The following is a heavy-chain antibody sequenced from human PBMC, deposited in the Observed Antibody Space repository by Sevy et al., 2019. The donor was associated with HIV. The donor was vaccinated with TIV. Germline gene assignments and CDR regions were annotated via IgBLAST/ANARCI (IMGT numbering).Heavy chain of an antibody. CDR1: GGSISSGDYY. V-gene: IGHV4-30-4*01. CDR3: ARGLVLSENWFDP. J-gene: IGHJ5*02. D-gene: IGHD2-2*01. CDR2: IYYSGST. Sequence: SETLSVTCTVSGGSISSGDYYWSWIRQPPGKGLEWIGYIYYSGSTYYNPSLKSRVTISVDTSKNQFSLKLSSVTAADTAVYYCARGLVLSENWFDPWGQGTLVTVSS.